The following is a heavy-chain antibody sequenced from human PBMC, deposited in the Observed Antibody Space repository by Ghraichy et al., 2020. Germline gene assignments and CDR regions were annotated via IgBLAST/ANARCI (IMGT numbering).Heavy chain of an antibody. J-gene: IGHJ6*02. Sequence: NTSCKASGGTFSSYAISWVRQAPGQGLEWMGGIIPIFGTANYAQKFQGRVTITADESMSTAYMELSSLRSEDTAVYYCAREDAANPSRKYYDFWSGYYRLQSGSYYGMDVWGQGTTVTVSS. CDR3: AREDAANPSRKYYDFWSGYYRLQSGSYYGMDV. CDR1: GGTFSSYA. CDR2: IIPIFGTA. D-gene: IGHD3-3*01. V-gene: IGHV1-69*01.